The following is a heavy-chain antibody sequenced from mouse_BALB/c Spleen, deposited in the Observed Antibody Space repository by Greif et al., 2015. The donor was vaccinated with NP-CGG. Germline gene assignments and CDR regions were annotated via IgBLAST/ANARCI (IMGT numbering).Heavy chain of an antibody. CDR1: GYTFTDYA. J-gene: IGHJ4*01. CDR3: ATYYDYDGAMDY. D-gene: IGHD2-4*01. CDR2: ISTYYGDA. V-gene: IGHV1S137*01. Sequence: VQLQQSGAELVRPGVSVKISCKGSGYTFTDYAMLWVKQSHAKSLEWIGVISTYYGDASYNQKFKGKATMTVDKSSSTAYMELARLTSEDSAIYYCATYYDYDGAMDYWGQGTSVTVSS.